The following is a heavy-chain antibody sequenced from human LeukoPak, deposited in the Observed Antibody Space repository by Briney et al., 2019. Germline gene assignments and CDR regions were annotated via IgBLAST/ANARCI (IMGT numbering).Heavy chain of an antibody. Sequence: GGSLRLSCAASGFTFSSSDMHWVRQAPGKGLEWVAVISYDATNNYYAHSVKGRVTLSRDNSKNTLYLQTNTLRDEDTAVYYCAKASSNYFYDFEYWGQGTLVTVSS. V-gene: IGHV3-30*18. D-gene: IGHD5-24*01. CDR3: AKASSNYFYDFEY. CDR2: ISYDATNN. J-gene: IGHJ4*02. CDR1: GFTFSSSD.